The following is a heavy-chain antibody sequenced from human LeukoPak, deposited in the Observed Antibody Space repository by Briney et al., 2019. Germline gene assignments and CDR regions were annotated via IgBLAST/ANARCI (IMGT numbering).Heavy chain of an antibody. CDR3: ARGQILWLYLRAFDY. D-gene: IGHD6-19*01. Sequence: PGGSLRLSCAASGFTFSSYWMSWVRQAPGKGLEWVANIKQDGTEEYYVDSVKGRFTISRDNAKNSLYLQMNSLRAEDTAVYYCARGQILWLYLRAFDYWGQGTLVTVSS. CDR1: GFTFSSYW. V-gene: IGHV3-7*01. CDR2: IKQDGTEE. J-gene: IGHJ4*02.